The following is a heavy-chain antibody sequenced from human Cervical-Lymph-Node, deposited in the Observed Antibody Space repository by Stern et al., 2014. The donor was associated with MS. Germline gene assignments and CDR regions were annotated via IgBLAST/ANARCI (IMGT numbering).Heavy chain of an antibody. CDR1: GYTFTTYG. V-gene: IGHV1-18*01. J-gene: IGHJ6*02. Sequence: VQLAESGAEVKKPGASVKVSCKASGYTFTTYGITWVRQAPGQGLEWMGWISAYNGNTNYAQKFQGRVTMTTDTSTSTIHMEVRSLRSDDTAVYYCARLLKTVAAGYGMDVWGQGTTVTVSS. D-gene: IGHD6-19*01. CDR2: ISAYNGNT. CDR3: ARLLKTVAAGYGMDV.